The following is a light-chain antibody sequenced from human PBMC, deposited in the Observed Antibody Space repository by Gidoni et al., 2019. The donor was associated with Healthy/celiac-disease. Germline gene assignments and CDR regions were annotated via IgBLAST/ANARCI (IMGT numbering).Light chain of an antibody. CDR3: CSYAGSYTFNYV. CDR1: SSDVGGYNY. J-gene: IGLJ1*01. CDR2: DVS. Sequence: QSALTQPRSVSGSPGQSVTISCTGTSSDVGGYNYVSWYQQRPGKAPHLMIYDVSKRPSGVPDRFSGSKSGNTASLTISGLQAEDEADYYCCSYAGSYTFNYVFGTGTKVTVL. V-gene: IGLV2-11*01.